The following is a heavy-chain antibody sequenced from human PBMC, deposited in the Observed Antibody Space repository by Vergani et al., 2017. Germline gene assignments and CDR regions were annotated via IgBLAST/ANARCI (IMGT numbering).Heavy chain of an antibody. Sequence: QVQLQESGPGLVKSSETLSLTCSVSFDSIRNLYCTWFRQPPGKGLDWIGSIHYSENTNYNPSLKTRVTISVDTPKNQFSLTLTSVTAADTAVYYCASDTHSGQRADRWGQGILVTVTS. J-gene: IGHJ5*02. V-gene: IGHV4-59*11. D-gene: IGHD6-19*01. CDR1: FDSIRNLY. CDR3: ASDTHSGQRADR. CDR2: IHYSENT.